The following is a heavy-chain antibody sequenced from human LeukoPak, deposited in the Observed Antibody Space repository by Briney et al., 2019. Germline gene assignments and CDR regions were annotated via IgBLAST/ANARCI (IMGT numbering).Heavy chain of an antibody. D-gene: IGHD1-26*01. CDR3: ASIAPLYSGSYYGYFQH. J-gene: IGHJ1*01. CDR2: IYSGGST. Sequence: GGSLRLSCAASGFTVSSNYMSWVRQAPGKGLEWVSVIYSGGSTYYADSVKDRFTISRDNSKNTLYLQMNSLRAEDTAVYYCASIAPLYSGSYYGYFQHWGQGTLVTVSS. V-gene: IGHV3-53*01. CDR1: GFTVSSNY.